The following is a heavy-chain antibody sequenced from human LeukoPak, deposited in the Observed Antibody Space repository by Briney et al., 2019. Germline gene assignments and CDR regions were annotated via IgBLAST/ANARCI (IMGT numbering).Heavy chain of an antibody. J-gene: IGHJ4*02. V-gene: IGHV4-39*01. CDR1: DGSISSSSYY. Sequence: SETLSLTCTVSDGSISSSSYYWGWIRQPPGKGLEWIGSIYYSGSTYYNPSLKSRVTISVDTSKNQFSLKLSSVTAADTAVYYCARQYYYDSSGYLTAPSFDYWGQGTLVTVSS. CDR3: ARQYYYDSSGYLTAPSFDY. CDR2: IYYSGST. D-gene: IGHD3-22*01.